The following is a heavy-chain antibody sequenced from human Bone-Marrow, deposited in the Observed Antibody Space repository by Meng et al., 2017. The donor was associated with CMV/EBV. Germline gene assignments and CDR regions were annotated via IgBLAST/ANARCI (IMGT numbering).Heavy chain of an antibody. V-gene: IGHV3-11*01. Sequence: GESLKISCAASGFNFGGFYMVWVRQAPGKGLEWISHINGPATAVYYANSVKGRFTISRDNAQNSLYLQMDSLRVEDSAVYYCARDPRNKGLDPWGQGTLVTVS. J-gene: IGHJ5*02. CDR1: GFNFGGFY. CDR3: ARDPRNKGLDP. CDR2: INGPATAV.